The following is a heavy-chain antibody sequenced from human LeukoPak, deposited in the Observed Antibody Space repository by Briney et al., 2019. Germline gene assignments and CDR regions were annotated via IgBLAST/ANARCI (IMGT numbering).Heavy chain of an antibody. Sequence: SETLSLTCTVSGGSISSGDYYWSWIRQPPGKGLAWIGYIYYSGNTYYNPSLKSRVTISLDTSNNQFSLKLSSVTAADTAVYYCARDLSPHGFDPWGQGILVTVSS. CDR2: IYYSGNT. CDR1: GGSISSGDYY. CDR3: ARDLSPHGFDP. J-gene: IGHJ5*02. V-gene: IGHV4-30-4*01.